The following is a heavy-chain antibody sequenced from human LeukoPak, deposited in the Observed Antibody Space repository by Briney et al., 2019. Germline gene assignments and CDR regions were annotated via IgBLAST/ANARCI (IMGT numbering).Heavy chain of an antibody. CDR1: GFTFSSYW. CDR3: AKQGRDWLRDYYYYMDV. Sequence: GGSLRLSCAASGFTFSSYWMSWVRQAPGKGLEWVANIKKDGSEKYYVDSVKGRFTISRDNSKNTLYLQMNSLRAEDTAVYYCAKQGRDWLRDYYYYMDVWGKGTTVTISS. V-gene: IGHV3-7*03. CDR2: IKKDGSEK. J-gene: IGHJ6*03. D-gene: IGHD3-9*01.